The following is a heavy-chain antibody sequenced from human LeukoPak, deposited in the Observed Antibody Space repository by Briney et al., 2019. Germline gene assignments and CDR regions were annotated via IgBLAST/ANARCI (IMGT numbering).Heavy chain of an antibody. CDR2: ISSSSYI. D-gene: IGHD6-19*01. CDR1: GFTFSNFG. Sequence: PGGSLRLSCAASGFTFSNFGMNWVRQAPGKGLEWVSSISSSSYIHYADSVKGRFTISRDKAKNSLYLQMNSLRAEDTAVYFCAIDRYSSGWYTFDYWGQGTLVTVSS. CDR3: AIDRYSSGWYTFDY. J-gene: IGHJ4*02. V-gene: IGHV3-21*01.